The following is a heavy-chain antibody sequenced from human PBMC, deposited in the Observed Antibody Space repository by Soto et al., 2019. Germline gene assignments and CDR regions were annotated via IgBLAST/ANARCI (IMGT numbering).Heavy chain of an antibody. J-gene: IGHJ4*02. V-gene: IGHV3-23*01. CDR1: GFTFSSYA. CDR2: ISGSGGST. Sequence: GGSLRLSCAASGFTFSSYAMSWVRQAPGKGLEWVSAISGSGGSTYYADSVKGRFTISRDNSKNTLYLQMNSLRAEDTAVYYCAKDPPNGEVLIPATDYWGQGTLVTVSS. D-gene: IGHD3-3*01. CDR3: AKDPPNGEVLIPATDY.